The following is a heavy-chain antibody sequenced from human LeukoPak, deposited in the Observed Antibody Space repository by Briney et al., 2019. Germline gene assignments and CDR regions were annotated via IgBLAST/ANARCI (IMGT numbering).Heavy chain of an antibody. CDR2: IYYSGST. CDR1: GGSISSYY. CDR3: ARDGFYYYYGKDV. V-gene: IGHV4-59*01. J-gene: IGHJ6*02. Sequence: PSETLSLTCTVSGGSISSYYWSWIRQPPGKGLEWIGYIYYSGSTNYNPSLKSRVTISVDTSKNQFSLKLSSVTAADTAVYYCARDGFYYYYGKDVWGQGTTVTVSS.